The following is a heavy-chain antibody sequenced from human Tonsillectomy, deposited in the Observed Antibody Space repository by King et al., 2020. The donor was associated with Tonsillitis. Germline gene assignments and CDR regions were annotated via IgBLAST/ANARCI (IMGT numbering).Heavy chain of an antibody. CDR2: ISSDSSYT. V-gene: IGHV3-11*05. CDR1: GFSFRDFY. J-gene: IGHJ4*02. D-gene: IGHD5-12*01. CDR3: ARKNGGYDYDY. Sequence: VQLVESGGGLVKPGGSLRLSCAASGFSFRDFYMSWIRRAPGKGLEWISYISSDSSYTTYADSVKGRFTISRDNAKNSLYLQMNSLRAEDTAVYYCARKNGGYDYDYWGQGTLVTVSS.